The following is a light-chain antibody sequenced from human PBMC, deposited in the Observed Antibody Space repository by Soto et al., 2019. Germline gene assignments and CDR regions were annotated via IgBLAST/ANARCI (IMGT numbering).Light chain of an antibody. CDR2: GAS. J-gene: IGKJ4*01. Sequence: EKVLKQSPASQAVDLGGRRTLSYKASQSVSSKLAWYQQKPGQAPRLIVYGASTRATGIPARFSGTGSGTEFTLTISSLQSADFSVYYGQQYKNWPPLTFGGGTKVDIK. CDR3: QQYKNWPPLT. V-gene: IGKV3-15*01. CDR1: QSVSSK.